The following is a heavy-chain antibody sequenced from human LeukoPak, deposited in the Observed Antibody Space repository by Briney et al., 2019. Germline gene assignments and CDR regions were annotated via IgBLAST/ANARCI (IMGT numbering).Heavy chain of an antibody. V-gene: IGHV4-4*07. CDR2: IYTSGST. CDR1: GGSISSYY. CDR3: ARERAVTTYYYFDY. D-gene: IGHD4-17*01. Sequence: KPSETLSLTCTVSGGSISSYYWSWIRQPAGKGLEWIGRIYTSGSTNYNPSLKSRVTMSVDTSKNQFSLKLSSVTAADTAVYYCARERAVTTYYYFDYWGQGTLVAVSS. J-gene: IGHJ4*02.